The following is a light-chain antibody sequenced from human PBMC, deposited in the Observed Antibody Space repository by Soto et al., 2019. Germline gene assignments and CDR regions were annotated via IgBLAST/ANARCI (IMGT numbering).Light chain of an antibody. CDR2: DDN. CDR3: QVWDGATDRVL. V-gene: IGLV3-21*02. J-gene: IGLJ2*01. Sequence: SYELTQPPSVSVAPGRTARITCERDNFGTNGVRWYQRKPGQAPVLVVYDDNDRPPGIPERFSASNSGDTATLTISRVGAGDEADYFCQVWDGATDRVLFGGGTQLTVL. CDR1: NFGTNG.